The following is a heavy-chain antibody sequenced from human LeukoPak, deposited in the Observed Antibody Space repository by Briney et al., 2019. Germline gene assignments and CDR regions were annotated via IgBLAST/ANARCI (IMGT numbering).Heavy chain of an antibody. CDR3: ARGSFGYSYGMDV. Sequence: GGTLRLSCAASGFTFSSYGMSWVRQAPGKGLEWVSVISGSGDNTHYADSVKGRFTISRDNSKNSLYLQMNSLRAEDTAVYYCARGSFGYSYGMDVWGKGTTVTVSS. CDR1: GFTFSSYG. D-gene: IGHD5-18*01. J-gene: IGHJ6*04. CDR2: ISGSGDNT. V-gene: IGHV3-23*01.